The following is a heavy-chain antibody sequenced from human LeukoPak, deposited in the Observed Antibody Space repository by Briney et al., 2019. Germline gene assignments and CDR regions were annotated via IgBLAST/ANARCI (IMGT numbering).Heavy chain of an antibody. CDR1: GYTFTTSW. V-gene: IGHV5-51*01. J-gene: IGHJ4*02. D-gene: IGHD3-22*01. CDR3: ARRGGGYFDY. Sequence: NHGESLKISCKGSGYTFTTSWIGWVRQLRGKGLEWMGIIYPGDSDTRYSPSFQGQVTISADKSISTAYLQWSSLKASDTAMYYCARRGGGYFDYWGQGTLVTVSS. CDR2: IYPGDSDT.